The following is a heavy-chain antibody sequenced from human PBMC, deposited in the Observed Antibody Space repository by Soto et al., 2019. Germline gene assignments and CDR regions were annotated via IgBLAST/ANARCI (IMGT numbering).Heavy chain of an antibody. J-gene: IGHJ4*02. Sequence: PGGSLRLSCAACGFTFSSYGIHWVRQAPCKGLEWVAVISYDGSNKYYADSVKGRFTISRDNSKNTLYLQMNSLRAEDTAVYYCAKETLAHYGDYYCDDWGQVKLVTVSS. V-gene: IGHV3-30*18. CDR1: GFTFSSYG. D-gene: IGHD4-17*01. CDR2: ISYDGSNK. CDR3: AKETLAHYGDYYCDD.